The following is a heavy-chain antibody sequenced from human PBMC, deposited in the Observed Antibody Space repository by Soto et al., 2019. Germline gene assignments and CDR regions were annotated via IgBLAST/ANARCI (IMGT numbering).Heavy chain of an antibody. J-gene: IGHJ3*02. V-gene: IGHV3-30*18. Sequence: GSLRLSCAASGFTFSSYGMHWVRQAPGKGLEWVAVISYDGSNKYYVDSVKGRFTISRDNSKNTLYLQMNSLRAEDTAVYYCAKDGVLRYFDWPHAFDIWGQGTMVTVSS. D-gene: IGHD3-9*01. CDR2: ISYDGSNK. CDR1: GFTFSSYG. CDR3: AKDGVLRYFDWPHAFDI.